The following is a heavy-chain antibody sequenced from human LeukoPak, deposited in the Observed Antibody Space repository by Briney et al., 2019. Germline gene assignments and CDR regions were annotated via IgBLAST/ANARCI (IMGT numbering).Heavy chain of an antibody. CDR1: GFTFSNAW. CDR2: IKSKTDGGTP. J-gene: IGHJ4*02. Sequence: PGGSLRLSCAASGFTFSNAWMSWVRQAPGKGLEWVGRIKSKTDGGTPDYAAPVKGRFTISRDDSKNTLYLQMSSLKTEDTAGYYCTGVSRSSWYDYWGQGTLVTVSS. D-gene: IGHD6-13*01. CDR3: TGVSRSSWYDY. V-gene: IGHV3-15*01.